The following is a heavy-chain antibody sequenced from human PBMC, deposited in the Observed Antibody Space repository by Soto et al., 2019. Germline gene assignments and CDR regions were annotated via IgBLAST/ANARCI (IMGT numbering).Heavy chain of an antibody. J-gene: IGHJ4*02. CDR1: GYTFTSYG. D-gene: IGHD6-19*01. CDR2: INAGNGNR. Sequence: QVQLVQSGAEVKKPGASVKVSCKASGYTFTSYGMHWVRQTPGQRREWMGWINAGNGNRKYSQKFQGRVTITRDTSASTAYMELSSLRSEDTTVYYCARALGGWTDYWGQGTLVTVSS. V-gene: IGHV1-3*01. CDR3: ARALGGWTDY.